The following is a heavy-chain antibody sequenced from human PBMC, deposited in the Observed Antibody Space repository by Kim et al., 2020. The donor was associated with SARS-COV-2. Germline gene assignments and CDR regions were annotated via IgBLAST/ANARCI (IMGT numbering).Heavy chain of an antibody. J-gene: IGHJ6*02. Sequence: GGSLRLSCVASGFTFSTSSMSWVRQAPGKGLECVANIKEDGTERYNVDSVKGRFTISRDNANNSLYLQMNSLRAEDTAVYYCARLSWGMDVWGQGTTVTVSS. D-gene: IGHD3-10*01. CDR1: GFTFSTSS. CDR3: ARLSWGMDV. V-gene: IGHV3-7*01. CDR2: IKEDGTER.